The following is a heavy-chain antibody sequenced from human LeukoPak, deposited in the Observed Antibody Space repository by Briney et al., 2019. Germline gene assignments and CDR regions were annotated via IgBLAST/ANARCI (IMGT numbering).Heavy chain of an antibody. CDR3: ARRYYYTSASFLFDF. V-gene: IGHV1-2*02. Sequence: ASVKVSCKASGYTFTGYYMHWVRQAPGQGLEWMGWINPNSGGTNYAQKFQGRVTMTRDTSISTAYMELSRLRSDDTAVYYCARRYYYTSASFLFDFWGQGTLVTVSS. CDR1: GYTFTGYY. J-gene: IGHJ4*02. CDR2: INPNSGGT. D-gene: IGHD3-10*01.